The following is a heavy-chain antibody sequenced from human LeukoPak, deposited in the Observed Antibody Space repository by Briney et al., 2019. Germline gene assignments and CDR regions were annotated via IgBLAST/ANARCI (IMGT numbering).Heavy chain of an antibody. CDR2: FDPEDGET. CDR3: ATYRRWLRFDGFDY. J-gene: IGHJ4*02. V-gene: IGHV1-24*01. Sequence: WASVKVSCKVSGYTLTELSMHWVRQAPGKGLEWMGGFDPEDGETIYAQKFQGRVTMTEDTSTDTAYMELSSLRSEDTAVYYCATYRRWLRFDGFDYWGQGTLVTVSS. CDR1: GYTLTELS. D-gene: IGHD5-12*01.